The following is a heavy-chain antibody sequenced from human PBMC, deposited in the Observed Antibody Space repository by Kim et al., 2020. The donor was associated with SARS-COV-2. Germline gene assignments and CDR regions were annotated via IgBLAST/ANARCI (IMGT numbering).Heavy chain of an antibody. CDR2: ISSSSSYI. Sequence: GGSLRLSCAASGFTFSSYSMNWVRQAPGKGLEWVSSISSSSSYIYYADSVKGRFTISRDNAKNSLYLQMNSLRAEDTAVYYCARPYYYDSSGYWDYYYYGMDVCGQGSTVTVSS. D-gene: IGHD3-22*01. CDR1: GFTFSSYS. V-gene: IGHV3-21*01. J-gene: IGHJ6*02. CDR3: ARPYYYDSSGYWDYYYYGMDV.